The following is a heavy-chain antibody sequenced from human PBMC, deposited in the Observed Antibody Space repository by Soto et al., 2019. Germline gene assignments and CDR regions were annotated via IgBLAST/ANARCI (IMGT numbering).Heavy chain of an antibody. V-gene: IGHV4-61*01. D-gene: IGHD3-22*01. CDR3: ASLGPRADYYDSSGRSLTGGYYYYGMDV. CDR1: GGSVSSGSYY. CDR2: IYYSGST. Sequence: PSETLSLTCTVSGGSVSSGSYYWSWIRQPPGKGLEWIGYIYYSGSTNYNPSLKSRVTISVDTSKNQFSLKLSSVTAADTAVYYCASLGPRADYYDSSGRSLTGGYYYYGMDVWGQGTTVTVSS. J-gene: IGHJ6*02.